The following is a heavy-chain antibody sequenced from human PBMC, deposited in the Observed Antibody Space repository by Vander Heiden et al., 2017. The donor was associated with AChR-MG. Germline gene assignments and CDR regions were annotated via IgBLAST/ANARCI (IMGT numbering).Heavy chain of an antibody. CDR1: GYNFVAYK. CDR2: ISPHSGGT. J-gene: IGHJ4*02. V-gene: IGHV1-2*02. CDR3: ARICGGDCYGFDY. D-gene: IGHD2-21*02. Sequence: VQLMQPGAEVKQPGASVKVSCKASGYNFVAYKMHWVRQAPGQGLEWIGWISPHSGGTKFAQKFQGRVTMTRDTSISTAYLELNRLRSNDTAVYYCARICGGDCYGFDYWGQGTMVTVSS.